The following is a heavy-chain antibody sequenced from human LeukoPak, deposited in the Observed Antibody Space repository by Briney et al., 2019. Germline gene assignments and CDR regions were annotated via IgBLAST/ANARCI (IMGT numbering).Heavy chain of an antibody. CDR3: ARHKPTYYYDSSGYYHNPIDY. Sequence: SETLSLTCTVSGGSVSSYYWTWIRQFPGKGLEWIGYISYSGSTNYNPSLKSRVTISLDTSRNQFSLKLSSVTAADTAVYYCARHKPTYYYDSSGYYHNPIDYWGQGTLVTVSS. J-gene: IGHJ4*02. CDR2: ISYSGST. V-gene: IGHV4-59*08. CDR1: GGSVSSYY. D-gene: IGHD3-22*01.